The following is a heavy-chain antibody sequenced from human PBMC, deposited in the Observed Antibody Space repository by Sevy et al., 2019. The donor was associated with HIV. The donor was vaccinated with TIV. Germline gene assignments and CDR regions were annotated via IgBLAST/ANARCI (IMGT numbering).Heavy chain of an antibody. D-gene: IGHD3-3*01. CDR1: GFTFSSYA. V-gene: IGHV3-23*01. CDR3: AKMYYDFWSGASGVFDY. CDR2: ISGSGGST. J-gene: IGHJ4*02. Sequence: GGSLRLSCAASGFTFSSYAMSWVRQAPGKGLEWVSAISGSGGSTYYADSVKGRFTISRDNSKNTLYLQMNSLRAEDTAVYNCAKMYYDFWSGASGVFDYWGQGTLVTVSS.